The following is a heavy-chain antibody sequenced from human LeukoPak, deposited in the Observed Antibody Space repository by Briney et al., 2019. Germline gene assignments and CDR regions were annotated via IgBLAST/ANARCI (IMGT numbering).Heavy chain of an antibody. CDR3: ASSTGKLDY. CDR1: GGSISSGGYS. V-gene: IGHV4-30-2*01. Sequence: SETLSLTCAVYGGSISSGGYSWSWIRQPPGKGLEWIGYIYHSGSTYYNPSLKSRVTISVDRSKNQFSLKLSSVTAADTAVYYCASSTGKLDYWGQGTLVTVSS. D-gene: IGHD3-10*01. CDR2: IYHSGST. J-gene: IGHJ4*02.